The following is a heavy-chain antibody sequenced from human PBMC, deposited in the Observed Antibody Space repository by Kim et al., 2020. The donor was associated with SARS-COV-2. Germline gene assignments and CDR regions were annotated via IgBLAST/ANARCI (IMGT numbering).Heavy chain of an antibody. V-gene: IGHV3-7*01. J-gene: IGHJ4*02. D-gene: IGHD3-10*02. Sequence: YYVDSVKGRFTMSRDNAKNSLYLQLGSLRTEDTAIYCCAALDTAHVPGGIWGQGPLVSVSS. CDR3: AALDTAHVPGGI.